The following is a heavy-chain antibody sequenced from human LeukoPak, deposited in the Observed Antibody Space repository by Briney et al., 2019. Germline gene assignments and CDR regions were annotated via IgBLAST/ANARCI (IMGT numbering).Heavy chain of an antibody. CDR3: AKGYCSGGSCYSSDWFDP. J-gene: IGHJ5*02. D-gene: IGHD2-15*01. CDR1: GFTFSNYW. V-gene: IGHV3-7*01. Sequence: GGSLRLSCAASGFTFSNYWMSWVRQAPGKGLEWVANIKQDGSEKNYVDSVKGRFTISRDNATNSLYLQMNSLRAEDTAVYYCAKGYCSGGSCYSSDWFDPWGQGTLVTVSS. CDR2: IKQDGSEK.